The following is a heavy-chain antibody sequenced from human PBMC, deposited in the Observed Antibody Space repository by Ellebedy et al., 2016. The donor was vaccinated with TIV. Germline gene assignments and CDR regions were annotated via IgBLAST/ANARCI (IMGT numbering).Heavy chain of an antibody. CDR3: AKIPCPSIQLWHDAFDI. J-gene: IGHJ3*02. V-gene: IGHV3-23*01. Sequence: GGSLRLSXVASGFTFDNYAMGWVRQAPGRGPEWVSTITDDGRTTWYADSVKGRFTISRDNSKNTLYLRMNSLRAEDTAVYYCAKIPCPSIQLWHDAFDIWGQGTMVTVSS. D-gene: IGHD5-18*01. CDR2: ITDDGRTT. CDR1: GFTFDNYA.